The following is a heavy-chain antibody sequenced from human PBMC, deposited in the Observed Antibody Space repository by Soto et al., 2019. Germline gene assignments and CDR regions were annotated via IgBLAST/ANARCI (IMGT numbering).Heavy chain of an antibody. D-gene: IGHD3-22*01. Sequence: QVQLVQSGAEVKKPGSSVKVSCKASGGTFSSYAISWVRQAPGQGLEWMGGIIPIFGTANYAQKFQGRVTITADESTSTAYMELSSLRSEDTAVYYCARPYYYDSSGYYFDAFDIWGHGTMVTVSS. V-gene: IGHV1-69*01. CDR1: GGTFSSYA. CDR3: ARPYYYDSSGYYFDAFDI. CDR2: IIPIFGTA. J-gene: IGHJ3*02.